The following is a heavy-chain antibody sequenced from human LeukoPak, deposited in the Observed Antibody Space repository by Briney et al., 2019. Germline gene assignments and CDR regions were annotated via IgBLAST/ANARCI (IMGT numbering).Heavy chain of an antibody. CDR3: ARGFSNGNGDFGH. CDR1: GYTFTGYC. Sequence: ASVKVSCKASGYTFTGYCMHWVRQAPGQGLEWMGWINPNSGGTNYAQKFQGWVTMTRDTSISTAYMELSRLRSDDTAVYYCARGFSNGNGDFGHWGQGTLVTVSS. CDR2: INPNSGGT. D-gene: IGHD1-1*01. J-gene: IGHJ1*01. V-gene: IGHV1-2*04.